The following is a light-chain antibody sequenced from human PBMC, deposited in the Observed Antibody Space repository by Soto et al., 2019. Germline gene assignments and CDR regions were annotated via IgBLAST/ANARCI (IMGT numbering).Light chain of an antibody. CDR2: KAS. Sequence: DIQMTQSPSTLSASVGDRVTITCRASQSISSWLAWYQQKPGKAPKLLIYKASSLESGVPSRFSGSGSGTDFNLTISSLQPDDFATYYCQQYNSYSQTFGQGTKVEIK. J-gene: IGKJ1*01. CDR3: QQYNSYSQT. CDR1: QSISSW. V-gene: IGKV1-5*03.